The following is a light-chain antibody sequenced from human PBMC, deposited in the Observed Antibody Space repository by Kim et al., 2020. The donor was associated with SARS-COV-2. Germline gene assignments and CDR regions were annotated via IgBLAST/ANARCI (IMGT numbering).Light chain of an antibody. CDR3: QQYSSYST. V-gene: IGKV1-5*01. Sequence: DIQMTQSPSTLSASVGDRVTITCRASQSISSSLAWYQQKPGEAPELLIYAASTLERGVPSRFSGTGSGTEFTLTISSLHSEELATYYCQQYSSYSTFGQGTKV. CDR1: QSISSS. CDR2: AAS. J-gene: IGKJ1*01.